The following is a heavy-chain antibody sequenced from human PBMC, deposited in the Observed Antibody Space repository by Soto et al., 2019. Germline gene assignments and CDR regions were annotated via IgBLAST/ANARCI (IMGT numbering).Heavy chain of an antibody. V-gene: IGHV3-64D*08. J-gene: IGHJ4*02. CDR2: ISSNGGST. D-gene: IGHD6-13*01. CDR1: GFTFSSYA. Sequence: GGSLRLSCSASGFTFSSYAMHWVRQAPGKGLEYVSAISSNGGSTYYADSVKGRFTISRDNSKNTLYLQMSSLRAEDTAVYYCVKSPSSSWIAPRTVPYWGQGTLVTVSS. CDR3: VKSPSSSWIAPRTVPY.